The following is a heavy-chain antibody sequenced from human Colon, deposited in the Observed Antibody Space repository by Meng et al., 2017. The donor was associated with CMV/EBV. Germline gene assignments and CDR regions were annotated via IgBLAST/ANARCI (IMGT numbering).Heavy chain of an antibody. CDR2: IRSKPNNYAT. D-gene: IGHD5-12*01. V-gene: IGHV3-73*01. Sequence: LTFSGDAMHWVRKASGKGLEWIGRIRSKPNNYATAFSASVKGRFTISRDDSETTAFLQMDRLTTEDTAVYYCSTGTDTGYELTTDYWGQGTLVTVSS. CDR3: STGTDTGYELTTDY. CDR1: LTFSGDA. J-gene: IGHJ4*02.